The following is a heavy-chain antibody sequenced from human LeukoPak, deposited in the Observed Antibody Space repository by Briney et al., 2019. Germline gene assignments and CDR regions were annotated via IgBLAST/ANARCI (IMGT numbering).Heavy chain of an antibody. V-gene: IGHV4-34*01. J-gene: IGHJ5*02. CDR2: INNSGST. D-gene: IGHD2-15*01. Sequence: SETLSLTCAVYGASLSDSYWSWIPQSPEKGLEWIGEINNSGSTSYNPSLKSRVTISLDTSKNQFSLKLSSVTAADTAVYYCATSGGPINWFDPWGQGTLVTVSS. CDR1: GASLSDSY. CDR3: ATSGGPINWFDP.